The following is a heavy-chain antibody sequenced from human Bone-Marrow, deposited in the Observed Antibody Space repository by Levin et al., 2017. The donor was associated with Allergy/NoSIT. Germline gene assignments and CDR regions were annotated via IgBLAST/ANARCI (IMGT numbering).Heavy chain of an antibody. CDR2: INADSGGT. CDR3: ARTKTITVAREYFQY. Sequence: ASVKVSCKASGYTFTAYYMHWVRQAPGQGLEWMGWINADSGGTNYAQKFQGRVTMTRDTSITTAYMELSRLRSDDTAVYYCARTKTITVAREYFQYWGQGSLVTVSS. J-gene: IGHJ1*01. V-gene: IGHV1-2*02. D-gene: IGHD6-19*01. CDR1: GYTFTAYY.